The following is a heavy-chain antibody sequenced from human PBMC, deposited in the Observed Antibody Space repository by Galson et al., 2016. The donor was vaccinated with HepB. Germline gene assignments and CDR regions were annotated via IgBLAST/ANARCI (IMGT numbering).Heavy chain of an antibody. CDR1: GFTFSSYW. CDR3: ARDAYSSSFVYWFDP. D-gene: IGHD6-13*01. CDR2: IKEDGSEK. V-gene: IGHV3-7*01. Sequence: SLRLSCAASGFTFSSYWMSWVRQAPGKGLEWVANIKEDGSEKYYVDSVKGRFTISRDNAKNSLYLQMNSLRAEDTAVYYCARDAYSSSFVYWFDPWGQGTLVTVPS. J-gene: IGHJ5*02.